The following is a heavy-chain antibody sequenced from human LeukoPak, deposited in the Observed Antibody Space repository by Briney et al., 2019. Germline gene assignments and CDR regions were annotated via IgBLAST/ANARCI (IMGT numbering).Heavy chain of an antibody. Sequence: PGGSLRLSCAASGFTFSTNAMIWVRLAPGKGLECVSSITGSGDTTYYADSVKGRFTISRDNSKNTLYLQLNSLRAEDTAVYYCARDGEYCSGGSCYPYFDYWGQGTLVTVSS. V-gene: IGHV3-23*01. CDR3: ARDGEYCSGGSCYPYFDY. CDR1: GFTFSTNA. J-gene: IGHJ4*02. CDR2: ITGSGDTT. D-gene: IGHD2-15*01.